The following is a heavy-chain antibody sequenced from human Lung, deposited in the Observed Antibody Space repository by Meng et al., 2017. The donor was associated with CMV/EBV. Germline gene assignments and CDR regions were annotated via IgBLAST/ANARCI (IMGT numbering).Heavy chain of an antibody. J-gene: IGHJ6*02. V-gene: IGHV3-74*01. CDR2: INSDGSST. CDR1: GFTFSSYW. CDR3: ARVHRQYYYDGMAV. Sequence: ESLKISCAASGFTFSSYWMHWVRQAPGKGLVWASRINSDGSSTSYADSVKGRFTISRDNAKNTVYLQMNSLRAEDTAVYNCARVHRQYYYDGMAVWGQGTXVNGAS.